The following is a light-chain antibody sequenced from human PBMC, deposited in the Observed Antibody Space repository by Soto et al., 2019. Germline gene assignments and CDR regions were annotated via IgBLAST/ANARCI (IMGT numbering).Light chain of an antibody. CDR1: QSVLYSSNNKNY. CDR2: RAS. V-gene: IGKV4-1*01. CDR3: QQYYTTPRT. J-gene: IGKJ1*01. Sequence: DIVMTQSPDSLAVSLGERATINCKSSQSVLYSSNNKNYLAWYQQKPGQSPKLLISRASTRESGVPDRFSGSGSGTDFTLTISSLQAEDVAVYYCQQYYTTPRTFGQGTKVEIK.